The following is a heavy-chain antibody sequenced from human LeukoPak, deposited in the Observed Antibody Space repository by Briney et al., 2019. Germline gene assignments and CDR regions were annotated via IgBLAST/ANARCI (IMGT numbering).Heavy chain of an antibody. CDR1: GFTFSRYG. J-gene: IGHJ4*02. Sequence: GRSLRLSCAASGFTFSRYGMHWVRQAPGKGLEWVSVLYSGGNTYYADSVKDRFTISRDNSKNTLYLQMYSLRAEDTAVYYCARANSSYYFDYWGQGTLVTVSS. V-gene: IGHV3-66*01. CDR3: ARANSSYYFDY. D-gene: IGHD2/OR15-2a*01. CDR2: LYSGGNT.